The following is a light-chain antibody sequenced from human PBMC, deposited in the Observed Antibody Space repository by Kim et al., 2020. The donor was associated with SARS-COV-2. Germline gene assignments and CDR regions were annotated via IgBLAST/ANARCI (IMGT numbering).Light chain of an antibody. CDR1: RSDVGGYNY. Sequence: GQSVTISCTGTRSDVGGYNYVSWDQQHPGQAPKLMIYDVSHRPSGVSNRFSGSKSGNTASLTISGLQAEDEADYYCSSYTSSSTLVFGGGTKVTVL. J-gene: IGLJ2*01. CDR2: DVS. V-gene: IGLV2-14*03. CDR3: SSYTSSSTLV.